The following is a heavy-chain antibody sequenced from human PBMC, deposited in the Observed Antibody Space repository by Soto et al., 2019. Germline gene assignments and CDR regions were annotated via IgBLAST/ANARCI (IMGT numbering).Heavy chain of an antibody. CDR3: AKGLPERRSAYYRYNWFDP. D-gene: IGHD3-3*01. J-gene: IGHJ5*02. CDR1: GFTFSSYA. CDR2: ISGSGGST. Sequence: GGSLRLSCAASGFTFSSYAMSWVRQAPGKGLEWVSVISGSGGSTYYADSVKGRFTISRDNSKNTLYLQINNLRAEDTAVYYCAKGLPERRSAYYRYNWFDPWGQGTLVTVSS. V-gene: IGHV3-23*01.